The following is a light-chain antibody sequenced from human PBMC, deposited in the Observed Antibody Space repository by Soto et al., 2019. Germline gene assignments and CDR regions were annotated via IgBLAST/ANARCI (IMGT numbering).Light chain of an antibody. Sequence: EIVLTQSPGTLSLSPGERATLSCRASQSIDNNYLAWYQQKPGQAPRLLIYGASSRATGIPDRFSGSGSGTDFTLSISRLEPEDFAVYYCQQYGSSPTKFGQGTKVEIK. J-gene: IGKJ1*01. CDR1: QSIDNNY. V-gene: IGKV3-20*01. CDR3: QQYGSSPTK. CDR2: GAS.